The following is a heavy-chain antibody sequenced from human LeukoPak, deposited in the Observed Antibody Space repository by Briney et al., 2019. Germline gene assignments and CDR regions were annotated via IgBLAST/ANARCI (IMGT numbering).Heavy chain of an antibody. J-gene: IGHJ3*02. V-gene: IGHV3-33*01. CDR2: IWYDGSNK. CDR3: ARTRLNYYDSSGSQGAFDI. D-gene: IGHD3-22*01. CDR1: GFTFSSYG. Sequence: GRSLRLSCAASGFTFSSYGMHWVRQAPGKGLEWVAVIWYDGSNKYYADSVKGRFTISRDNSKNTLYLQMNSLRAEDTAVYYCARTRLNYYDSSGSQGAFDIWGQGTMVTVSS.